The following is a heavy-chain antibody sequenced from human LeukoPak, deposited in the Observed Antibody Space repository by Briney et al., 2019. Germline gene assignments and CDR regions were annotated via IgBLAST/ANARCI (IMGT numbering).Heavy chain of an antibody. D-gene: IGHD4-11*01. V-gene: IGHV3-23*01. Sequence: GGSLRLSCAASGFTFSSYAMSWVRQAPGKGLEWVSAISGSGGSTYYADSVKGRFTISRDNSKNTLYLQMNSLRAEDTAVYYCAKKRGGDYSNHVSWFDPWGQGTLVTVSS. CDR2: ISGSGGST. CDR1: GFTFSSYA. J-gene: IGHJ5*02. CDR3: AKKRGGDYSNHVSWFDP.